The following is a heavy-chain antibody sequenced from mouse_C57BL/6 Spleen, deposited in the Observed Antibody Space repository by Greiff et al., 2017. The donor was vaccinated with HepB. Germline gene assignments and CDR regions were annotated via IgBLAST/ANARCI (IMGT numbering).Heavy chain of an antibody. CDR3: TRRGSSGPPWFAY. D-gene: IGHD3-2*02. J-gene: IGHJ3*01. Sequence: VQLVESGAELVRPGASVTLSCKASGYTFTDYEMHWVKQTPVHGLEWIGAIDPETGGTAYNQKFKGKAILTADKSSSTAYMELRSLTSEDSAVYYCTRRGSSGPPWFAYWGQGTLVTVSA. CDR1: GYTFTDYE. V-gene: IGHV1-15*01. CDR2: IDPETGGT.